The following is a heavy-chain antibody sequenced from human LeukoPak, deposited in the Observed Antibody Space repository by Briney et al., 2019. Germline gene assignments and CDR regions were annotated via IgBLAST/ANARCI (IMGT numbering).Heavy chain of an antibody. CDR1: GYTFIAYH. Sequence: GASVKVSCKASGYTFIAYHMHWVRQPPGPGLEWMGIISPSGGSTTYAQKFQGRVTMTGDTSTSTVYMELSSLRSEDTAVYYCARSRLLLDYWGQGTLVTVSS. CDR2: ISPSGGST. V-gene: IGHV1-46*01. J-gene: IGHJ4*02. D-gene: IGHD2-21*02. CDR3: ARSRLLLDY.